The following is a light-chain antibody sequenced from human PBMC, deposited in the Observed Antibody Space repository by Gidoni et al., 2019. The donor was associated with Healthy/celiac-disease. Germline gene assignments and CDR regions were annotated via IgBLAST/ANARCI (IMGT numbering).Light chain of an antibody. CDR3: LLSYSGARADVV. CDR2: DTS. J-gene: IGLJ2*01. Sequence: QAVVTQEPSLTVSPGGTVTLTCGSSTGAVTSGHYPYWSQQKPGQAPRTLIYDTSNKHSWTPARFSGSLLGGKAALTLSGAQPEDEAEYYCLLSYSGARADVVFGGGTKLTVL. CDR1: TGAVTSGHY. V-gene: IGLV7-46*01.